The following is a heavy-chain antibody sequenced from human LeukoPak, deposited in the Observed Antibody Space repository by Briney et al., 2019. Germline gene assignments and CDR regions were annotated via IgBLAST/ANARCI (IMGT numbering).Heavy chain of an antibody. J-gene: IGHJ4*02. Sequence: PGGSLRLSCAASGFTVSSNYMSWVRQAPGKGLEWVSVIYSGGSTYYADSVKGRFTISRDNSKNTLYLQMNSLRAEDTAVYYCARGRDYGSGSYTPLDYWGQGTLVTVSS. CDR2: IYSGGST. D-gene: IGHD3-10*01. V-gene: IGHV3-66*01. CDR3: ARGRDYGSGSYTPLDY. CDR1: GFTVSSNY.